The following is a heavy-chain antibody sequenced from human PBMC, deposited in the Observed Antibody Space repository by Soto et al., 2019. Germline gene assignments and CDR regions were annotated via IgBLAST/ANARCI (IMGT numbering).Heavy chain of an antibody. D-gene: IGHD3-10*01. CDR1: GFTFSSFW. J-gene: IGHJ4*02. CDR3: AKRGVDTFGLSY. CDR2: INIDGSST. V-gene: IGHV3-74*01. Sequence: PGGSLRLSCAVSGFTFSSFWMHWVRQAPGEGLVWVSRINIDGSSTSYADSVKGRFTISRDNAKNTLYLQMNSLRVEHPALYYCAKRGVDTFGLSYWGQGTLVTVSS.